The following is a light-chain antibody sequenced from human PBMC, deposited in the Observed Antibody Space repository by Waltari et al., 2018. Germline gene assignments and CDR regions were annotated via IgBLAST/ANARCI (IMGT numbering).Light chain of an antibody. J-gene: IGLJ1*01. Sequence: QSALTQPASVSGSPGQSITLSCPGTSSDLGGSNYVSWYQQHPGKAPKLVIYEVSNRPPGVSNRFSGSKSGNTASLTISGLQAEDEADYYCGSYTSISTYVFGTGTKVTVL. CDR2: EVS. CDR1: SSDLGGSNY. V-gene: IGLV2-14*01. CDR3: GSYTSISTYV.